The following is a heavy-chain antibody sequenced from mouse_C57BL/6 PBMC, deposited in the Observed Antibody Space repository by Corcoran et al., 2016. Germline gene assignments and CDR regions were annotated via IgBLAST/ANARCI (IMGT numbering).Heavy chain of an antibody. CDR3: ARTYYSKSYFDY. Sequence: EVQLQQSGPELVKPGASVKISCKASGYTFTDYYMNWVKQSHGKSLEWIGDINPNNGGTSYNQKFKGKATLTVDKSSSTAYMELRSLTSEDSAVYYCARTYYSKSYFDYWGQGTTLTVSS. CDR1: GYTFTDYY. V-gene: IGHV1-26*01. J-gene: IGHJ2*01. CDR2: INPNNGGT. D-gene: IGHD2-5*01.